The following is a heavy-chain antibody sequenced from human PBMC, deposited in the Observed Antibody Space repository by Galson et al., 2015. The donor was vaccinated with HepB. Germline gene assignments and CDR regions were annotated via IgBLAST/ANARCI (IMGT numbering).Heavy chain of an antibody. CDR2: IGTAGET. J-gene: IGHJ4*02. Sequence: SLRLSCAASGFTFSSYDMHWVRQATGKGLEWVSAIGTAGETYYPGSVKGRFTISRENAKNSLYLQMNSLRAGDTAVYYCARSVGYCISTYCYAIFDYWGQGTLVTVSS. CDR1: GFTFSSYD. V-gene: IGHV3-13*01. CDR3: ARSVGYCISTYCYAIFDY. D-gene: IGHD2-2*01.